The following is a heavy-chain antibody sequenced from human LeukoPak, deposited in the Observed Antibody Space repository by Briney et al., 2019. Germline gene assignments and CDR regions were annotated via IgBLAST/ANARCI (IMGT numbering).Heavy chain of an antibody. CDR3: AKDNMVRQLQYYYYGMDV. CDR2: ISCNGDYI. CDR1: GFTFDDYA. D-gene: IGHD3-10*01. J-gene: IGHJ6*02. Sequence: GGSLRLSCAASGFTFDDYAMHWVRQAPGKGLEWGSSISCNGDYIAYAASVKGRFTISRDNAKKSLYLQMNSLRPEDTALYYCAKDNMVRQLQYYYYGMDVWGQGTTVTVSS. V-gene: IGHV3-9*01.